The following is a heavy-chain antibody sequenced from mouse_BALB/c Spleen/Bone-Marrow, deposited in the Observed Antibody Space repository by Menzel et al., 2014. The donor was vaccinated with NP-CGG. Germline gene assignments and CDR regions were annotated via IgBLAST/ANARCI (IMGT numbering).Heavy chain of an antibody. CDR2: IWAGGST. J-gene: IGHJ3*01. D-gene: IGHD2-4*01. CDR3: AREATMITWFAY. CDR1: GFSLTSSG. V-gene: IGHV2-9*02. Sequence: VHLVESGPGLVAPSQSLSITCTVSGFSLTSSGVHWVRQPTGKGLEWLGVIWAGGSTNYNSALMSRLSISKDNSKSQVFLKMNSLQTDDTAMYYCAREATMITWFAYWGQGTLVTVSA.